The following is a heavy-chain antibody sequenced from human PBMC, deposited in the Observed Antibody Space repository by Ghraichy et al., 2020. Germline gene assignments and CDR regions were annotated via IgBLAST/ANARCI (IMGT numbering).Heavy chain of an antibody. D-gene: IGHD4-23*01. V-gene: IGHV3-48*01. CDR3: ARASAVVRLYYDDGMDV. J-gene: IGHJ6*02. Sequence: GGSLRLSCVGSGLSFSGYGMNWVRQSPGKGLEWVSYITISRRTRSYADSVKGRFTISRDNAQNSLYLQMNSLRAEDTAVYYCARASAVVRLYYDDGMDVWGQGTPVTVSS. CDR2: ITISRRTR. CDR1: GLSFSGYG.